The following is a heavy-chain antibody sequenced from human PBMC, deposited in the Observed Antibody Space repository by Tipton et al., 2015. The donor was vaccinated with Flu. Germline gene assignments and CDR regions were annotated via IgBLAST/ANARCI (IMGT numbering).Heavy chain of an antibody. V-gene: IGHV4-59*01. CDR2: IYYSGST. Sequence: TLSLTCTVFGGSISSYYWSWIRQPPGKGLEWIGYIYYSGSTNYNPSLKSRVTISVDTSKNQFSLKLSSVTAADTAVYYCARSVAVAAPGWFDPWGQGTLVTVSS. D-gene: IGHD6-19*01. CDR1: GGSISSYY. J-gene: IGHJ5*02. CDR3: ARSVAVAAPGWFDP.